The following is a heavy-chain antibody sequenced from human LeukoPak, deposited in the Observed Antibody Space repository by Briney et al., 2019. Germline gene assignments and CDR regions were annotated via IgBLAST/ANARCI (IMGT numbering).Heavy chain of an antibody. CDR3: ANPPLGATYYYFPY. CDR2: ISASGGST. Sequence: GGSLRLSCAASGFTFSSYALSWVREAPGKGLEWVSAISASGGSTYYADSVKGRFTISRDNSKDTLYLQMNSLRAEDTAVCYCANPPLGATYYYFPYWGQGTLVTVSS. D-gene: IGHD1-26*01. J-gene: IGHJ4*02. CDR1: GFTFSSYA. V-gene: IGHV3-23*01.